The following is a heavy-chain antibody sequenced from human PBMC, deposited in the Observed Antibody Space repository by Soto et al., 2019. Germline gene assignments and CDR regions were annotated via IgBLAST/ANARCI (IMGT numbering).Heavy chain of an antibody. CDR3: AKGGDYGSGLFDP. D-gene: IGHD3-10*01. CDR1: GFTFSSYA. J-gene: IGHJ5*02. CDR2: ISSNGGST. V-gene: IGHV3-64*04. Sequence: GGSLRLSCAASGFTFSSYAMHWVRQAPGKGLEYVSAISSNGGSTYYADSVKGRFTISRDNSKNTLYLQMNSLRAEDTAVYYCAKGGDYGSGLFDPWGQGTLVTVSS.